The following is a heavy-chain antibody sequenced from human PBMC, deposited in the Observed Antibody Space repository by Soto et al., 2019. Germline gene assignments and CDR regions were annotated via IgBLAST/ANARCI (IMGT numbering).Heavy chain of an antibody. CDR3: ARHSTSGSRDY. Sequence: PSETLSLTCTVSGGSISSSSYYWGWIRQPPGKGLEWIGSIYYSGSTYYNPSLKSRVTISVDTSKNQFSLKLSSVTAADTAVYYCARHSTSGSRDYWGQGTLVTVSS. D-gene: IGHD1-26*01. V-gene: IGHV4-39*01. CDR1: GGSISSSSYY. CDR2: IYYSGST. J-gene: IGHJ4*02.